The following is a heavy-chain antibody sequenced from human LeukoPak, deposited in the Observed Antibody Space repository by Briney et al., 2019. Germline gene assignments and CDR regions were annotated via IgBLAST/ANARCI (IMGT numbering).Heavy chain of an antibody. Sequence: GASVKVSCKVSGYTLTELSMHWVRQAPGKGLEWMRGFDPEDGETIYAQKFQGRVTITADESTSTAYMELSSLRSEDTAVYYCARKGYGMDVWGQGTTVTVSS. CDR2: FDPEDGET. V-gene: IGHV1-24*01. J-gene: IGHJ6*02. CDR3: ARKGYGMDV. CDR1: GYTLTELS.